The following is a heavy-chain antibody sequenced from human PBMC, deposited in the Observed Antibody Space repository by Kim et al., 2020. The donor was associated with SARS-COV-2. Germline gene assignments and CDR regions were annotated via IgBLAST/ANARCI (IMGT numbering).Heavy chain of an antibody. Sequence: GGSLRLSCAASGFTFSSYGMHWVRQAPGKGLEWVAVISYDGSNKYYADSVKGRFTISRDNSKNTLYLQMNSLRAEDTAVYYCAKAYGIGSGWYGDYWGQGTLVTVSS. J-gene: IGHJ4*02. D-gene: IGHD6-19*01. CDR1: GFTFSSYG. V-gene: IGHV3-30*18. CDR2: ISYDGSNK. CDR3: AKAYGIGSGWYGDY.